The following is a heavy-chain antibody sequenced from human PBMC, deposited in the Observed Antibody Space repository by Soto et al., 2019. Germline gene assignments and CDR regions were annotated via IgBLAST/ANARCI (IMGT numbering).Heavy chain of an antibody. CDR1: GGTFSSYA. Sequence: QVQLVQSGAEVKKPGSSVKVSCKASGGTFSSYAISWVRQAPGQGLEWMGGIIPIFGTANYAQKFQGRVKNNGGESNGTAYMELSRLRSWGKGGDFCAGSSRFPPSLVEPLGPGNLVTVSS. CDR2: IIPIFGTA. CDR3: AGSSRFPPSLVEP. J-gene: IGHJ5*02. V-gene: IGHV1-69*01. D-gene: IGHD3-3*01.